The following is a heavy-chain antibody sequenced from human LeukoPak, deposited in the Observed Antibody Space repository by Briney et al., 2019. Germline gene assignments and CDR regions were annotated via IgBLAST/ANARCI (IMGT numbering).Heavy chain of an antibody. V-gene: IGHV4-4*07. CDR3: ARDADSYGSYYYYYYMDV. CDR1: GGSISGSY. D-gene: IGHD5-18*01. CDR2: IYTSGST. J-gene: IGHJ6*03. Sequence: SETLSLTCTVSGGSISGSYWSWIRQPAGKGLEWIGRIYTSGSTNYNPSLKSRVTMSVDTSKNQFSLKLSSVTAADTAVYYCARDADSYGSYYYYYYMDVWGKGTTVTVSS.